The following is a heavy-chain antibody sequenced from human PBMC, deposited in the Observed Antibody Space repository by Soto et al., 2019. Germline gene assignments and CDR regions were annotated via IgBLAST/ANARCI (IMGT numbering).Heavy chain of an antibody. V-gene: IGHV3-30*19. Sequence: GGSLRLSCTASGFTLRSYGMHWVRQGPDKGLEWVAVVSFDGKVTYYADSVKGRFTVSRDNSKNTIYLQANSLRAEDTAVYYCAREPYGDSQYFDYWGQGTPVTVSS. D-gene: IGHD2-21*02. CDR1: GFTLRSYG. J-gene: IGHJ4*02. CDR2: VSFDGKVT. CDR3: AREPYGDSQYFDY.